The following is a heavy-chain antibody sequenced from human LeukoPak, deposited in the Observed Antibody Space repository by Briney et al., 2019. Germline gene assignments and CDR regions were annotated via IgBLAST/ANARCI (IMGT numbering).Heavy chain of an antibody. CDR1: GFTVSSSY. J-gene: IGHJ4*02. D-gene: IGHD4-17*01. CDR2: IYSGGTT. Sequence: GGSLRLSCAASGFTVSSSYMRWVRQAPGKGLEWVSVIYSGGTTYYADSVKGRFTISRDNSKNTLYLQMNSLRAEDTAVYYCAREYGDYVYYWGQGTLVTVSS. CDR3: AREYGDYVYY. V-gene: IGHV3-66*01.